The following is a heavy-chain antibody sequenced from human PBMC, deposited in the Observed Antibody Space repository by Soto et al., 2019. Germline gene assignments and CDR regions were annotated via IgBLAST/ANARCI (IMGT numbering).Heavy chain of an antibody. Sequence: QITLKESGPTLVKPTQTLTLTCTFSGFSLSTSGVGVGWIRQPPGKALEWLALIYWDDDKRYSPSLKSRLTITKDSSKIQVVLTMTPMAPVDTATSYCAHVFGVSDTFDSWCQGTPVTVSS. CDR2: IYWDDDK. CDR1: GFSLSTSGVG. CDR3: AHVFGVSDTFDS. J-gene: IGHJ4*02. D-gene: IGHD2-8*01. V-gene: IGHV2-5*02.